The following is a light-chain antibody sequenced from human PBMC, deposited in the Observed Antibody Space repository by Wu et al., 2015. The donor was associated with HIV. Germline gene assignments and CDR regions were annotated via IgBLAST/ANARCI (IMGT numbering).Light chain of an antibody. CDR1: YNIDGY. J-gene: IGKJ2*02. Sequence: DIQMTQSPSSLSASVGDRVTITCRASYNIDGYVNWYQQKPGKAPNLLIYAASSLQSGVPSRFSGSGFGTYFTLTISSLQPEDFATYYCQESYSTLRSTFGQGTQAGDQT. V-gene: IGKV1-39*01. CDR2: AAS. CDR3: QESYSTLRST.